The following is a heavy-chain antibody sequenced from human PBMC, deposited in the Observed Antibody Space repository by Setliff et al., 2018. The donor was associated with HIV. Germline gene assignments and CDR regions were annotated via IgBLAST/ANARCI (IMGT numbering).Heavy chain of an antibody. CDR3: VRDNDIWRYFPL. J-gene: IGHJ1*01. Sequence: GASVKVSCKASGYTFTGYYMHWVRQAPGQGLEWMGLIDPDRGDTVYAEKFQGRVTITADRSIDTGYMTLRDLRFDDTAVYFCVRDNDIWRYFPLWGQGTLVTVSS. D-gene: IGHD1-1*01. CDR2: IDPDRGDT. CDR1: GYTFTGYY. V-gene: IGHV1-69-2*01.